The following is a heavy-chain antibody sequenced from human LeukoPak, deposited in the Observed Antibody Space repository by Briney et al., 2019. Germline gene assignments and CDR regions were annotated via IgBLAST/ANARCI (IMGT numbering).Heavy chain of an antibody. CDR2: ISGSSGST. V-gene: IGHV3-23*01. Sequence: PGGSLRLSCAASGFTFSSYAMSWVRQAPGKGLEWVSAISGSSGSTYYADSVKGRFTISRDNSKNTVYLEMNSLRVEDTAIYYCGTVFDHWGQGALVTVSS. CDR1: GFTFSSYA. J-gene: IGHJ4*02. CDR3: GTVFDH. D-gene: IGHD1-14*01.